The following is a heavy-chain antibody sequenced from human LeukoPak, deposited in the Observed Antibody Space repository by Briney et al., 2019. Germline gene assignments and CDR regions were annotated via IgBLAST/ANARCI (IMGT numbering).Heavy chain of an antibody. Sequence: SQTLSLTCAISGDSVSSNSAAWSWIRQSPSRGLEWLGRTYYRSKWYDDYAVSVKSRITINADTSKNQFSLQLNSVTPEDTAVYYCARTAEYDNTWYYFDYWGQGTLVTVSS. CDR3: ARTAEYDNTWYYFDY. CDR1: GDSVSSNSAA. J-gene: IGHJ4*02. D-gene: IGHD3-22*01. V-gene: IGHV6-1*01. CDR2: TYYRSKWYD.